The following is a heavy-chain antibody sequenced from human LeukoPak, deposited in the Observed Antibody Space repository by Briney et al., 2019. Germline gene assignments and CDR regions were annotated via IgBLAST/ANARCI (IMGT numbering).Heavy chain of an antibody. Sequence: GGSLRLSCAASGFTFSGHAMHWLRQVPGKGLQWVLGISHDGDNKYYPDSVKGRFIVSRDNFKNTLSLEMNSLRAEDTGLYYCARVGSGPLRNYYDYWGQGTPVTVSS. CDR3: ARVGSGPLRNYYDY. J-gene: IGHJ4*02. CDR1: GFTFSGHA. CDR2: ISHDGDNK. V-gene: IGHV3-30-3*01. D-gene: IGHD3-3*01.